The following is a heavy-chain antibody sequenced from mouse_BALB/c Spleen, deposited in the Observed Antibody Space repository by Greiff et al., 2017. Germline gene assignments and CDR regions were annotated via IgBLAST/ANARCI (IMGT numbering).Heavy chain of an antibody. CDR3: TKGSDYDYAMDY. CDR2: INPSNGGT. Sequence: QVQLQQSGAELVKPGASVKLSCKASGYTFTSYYMYWVKQRPGQGLEWIGEINPSNGGTNFNEKFKSKATLTVDKSSSTAYMQLSSLTSEDSAVYYCTKGSDYDYAMDYWGQGTSVTVSS. CDR1: GYTFTSYY. V-gene: IGHV1S81*02. D-gene: IGHD2-4*01. J-gene: IGHJ4*01.